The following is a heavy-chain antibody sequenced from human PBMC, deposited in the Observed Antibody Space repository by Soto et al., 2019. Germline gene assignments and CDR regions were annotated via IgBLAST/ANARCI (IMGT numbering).Heavy chain of an antibody. V-gene: IGHV1-18*04. D-gene: IGHD3-3*01. J-gene: IGHJ4*02. CDR1: GYTFTSYG. Sequence: QVQLVQSGAAVRNPGASVKVSCKASGYTFTSYGLNWVRQAPGQGLEWMGWISAYNDNTNYAQKVQGRVTVTIDTSTSTGYMELRSLRSDDTAVYYCARGQIQSDFDYWGQGTLVTVSS. CDR3: ARGQIQSDFDY. CDR2: ISAYNDNT.